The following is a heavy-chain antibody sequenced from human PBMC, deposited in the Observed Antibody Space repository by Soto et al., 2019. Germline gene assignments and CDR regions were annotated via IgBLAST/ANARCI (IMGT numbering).Heavy chain of an antibody. CDR2: ISADGKTI. CDR3: SRGGSWFDL. Sequence: VGSLRLSCSASGFNLRVYWMHWVRQAPGKGLVWVSRISADGKTINYADSVEGRFTVSRDNANNVVSLQLNSLTAEDTAVYFRSRGGSWFDLWGQGSVVTVSS. J-gene: IGHJ5*02. CDR1: GFNLRVYW. V-gene: IGHV3-74*01.